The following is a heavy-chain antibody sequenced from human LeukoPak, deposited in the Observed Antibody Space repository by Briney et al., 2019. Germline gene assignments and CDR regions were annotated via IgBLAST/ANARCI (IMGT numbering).Heavy chain of an antibody. Sequence: GGSLRLSCAASGFTFSSYAMHWVRQAPGKGLEWVAVISYDGSNKYYADSVKGRFTISRDNSKNTLYLQMNSLRAEDTAVYYCARSYGSGSLDYLDYWGQGTLVTVSS. CDR2: ISYDGSNK. D-gene: IGHD3-10*01. J-gene: IGHJ4*02. CDR3: ARSYGSGSLDYLDY. CDR1: GFTFSSYA. V-gene: IGHV3-30*04.